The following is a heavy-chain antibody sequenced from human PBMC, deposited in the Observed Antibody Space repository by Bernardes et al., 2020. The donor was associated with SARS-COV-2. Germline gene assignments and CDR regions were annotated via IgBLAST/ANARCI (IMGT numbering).Heavy chain of an antibody. CDR2: ISGGGSNT. J-gene: IGHJ6*02. CDR3: AKDPRRGSYYGMDV. V-gene: IGHV3-23*01. Sequence: GSLRLSCAASGFDFGNYALSWVRQAPGKGLEWVAAISGGGSNTYYRDSVKGHFTISRDNSRDTLFLQMNSLRAEDTAVYYCAKDPRRGSYYGMDVWGQGTTVTVSS. D-gene: IGHD1-26*01. CDR1: GFDFGNYA.